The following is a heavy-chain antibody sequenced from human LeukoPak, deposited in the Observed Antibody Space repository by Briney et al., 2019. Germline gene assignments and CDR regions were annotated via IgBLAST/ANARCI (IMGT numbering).Heavy chain of an antibody. V-gene: IGHV5-51*01. CDR3: ARPSGGKWVASAYYYYYMDV. D-gene: IGHD3-10*01. J-gene: IGHJ6*03. Sequence: GESLKIYCKGSGYSFTSYWIDWVRKMPGKGLEWMGFIYSGDSDTRYSPSFQGQVTISADKSISTAYLQWSSLKASDTAMYYCARPSGGKWVASAYYYYYMDVWGKGTTVIVSS. CDR2: IYSGDSDT. CDR1: GYSFTSYW.